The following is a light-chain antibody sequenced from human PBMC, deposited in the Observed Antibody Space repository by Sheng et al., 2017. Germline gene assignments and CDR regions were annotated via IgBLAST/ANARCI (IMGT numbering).Light chain of an antibody. V-gene: IGKV3-11*01. CDR3: QQRGNWPT. Sequence: EIVLTQSPATLSLSPGQGATLSCRASQSVGSYLAWYQQKPGQAPRLLIYDASNRATGIPARFSGSGSGTDFTLTISSPEPEDFAVYYCQQRGNWPTFGGGPKV. CDR2: DAS. J-gene: IGKJ4*01. CDR1: QSVGSY.